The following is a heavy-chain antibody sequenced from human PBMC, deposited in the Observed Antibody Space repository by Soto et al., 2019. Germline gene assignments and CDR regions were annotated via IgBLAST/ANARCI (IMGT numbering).Heavy chain of an antibody. CDR3: ASGYYYGAGSHFGYYTYCMDV. CDR2: RNPTPGNT. D-gene: IGHD3-10*01. CDR1: GYHFTTYD. Sequence: ASAKVSCNDSGYHFTTYDINWVRQATAQGLEWMGWRNPTPGNTGYAQKFPGRVTMTRNTSISTAYMELSSLRSEDTSVYYCASGYYYGAGSHFGYYTYCMDVWGQGTTVTVSS. J-gene: IGHJ6*02. V-gene: IGHV1-8*01.